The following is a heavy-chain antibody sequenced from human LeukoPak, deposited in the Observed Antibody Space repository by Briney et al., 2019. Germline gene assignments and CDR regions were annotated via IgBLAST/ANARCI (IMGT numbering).Heavy chain of an antibody. D-gene: IGHD3-22*01. J-gene: IGHJ4*02. CDR3: ARGHYYSDITFPLHY. V-gene: IGHV1-2*02. CDR1: GYTFTGYY. CDR2: INPSSGDR. Sequence: GASVKVSCKTSGYTFTGYYLHWVRQAHGQGLEWMGWINPSSGDRNYAQKFQGRVSMTRDTSITTAYMELSGLRSDDTAVYSCARGHYYSDITFPLHYWGQGTLVTVSS.